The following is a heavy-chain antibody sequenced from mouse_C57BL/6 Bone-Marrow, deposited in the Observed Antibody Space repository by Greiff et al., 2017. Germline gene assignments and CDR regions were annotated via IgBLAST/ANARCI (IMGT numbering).Heavy chain of an antibody. CDR3: ARDGRGPYWYFDV. J-gene: IGHJ1*03. V-gene: IGHV3-6*01. CDR1: GYSITSGYY. CDR2: ISYDGSN. D-gene: IGHD1-1*01. Sequence: DVKLQESGPGLVKPSQSLSLTCSVTGYSITSGYYWYWIRQFPGNKLEWMGYISYDGSNNYNPSLKNRISITRDTSKNQFFLKLKSVTTEDTATYYWARDGRGPYWYFDVWGTGTTVTVSS.